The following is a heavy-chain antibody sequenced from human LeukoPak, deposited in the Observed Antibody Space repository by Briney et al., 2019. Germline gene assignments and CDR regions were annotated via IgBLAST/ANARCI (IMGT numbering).Heavy chain of an antibody. V-gene: IGHV3-30-3*01. Sequence: GGSLRLSCAASGFTFSSYAMHWVRQAPGKGLEWVAVISYDGSNKYYADSVKGRFTISRDNSKNTLYLQMNSLRAEDTAVYYXXRDSKGAYCGGDCXSGLFDYWGQGTLVTVSS. CDR1: GFTFSSYA. J-gene: IGHJ4*02. CDR2: ISYDGSNK. CDR3: XRDSKGAYCGGDCXSGLFDY. D-gene: IGHD2-21*02.